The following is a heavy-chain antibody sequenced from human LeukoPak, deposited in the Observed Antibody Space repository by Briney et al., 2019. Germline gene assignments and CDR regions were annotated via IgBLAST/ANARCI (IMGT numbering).Heavy chain of an antibody. D-gene: IGHD2-15*01. J-gene: IGHJ4*02. CDR3: ARNTSKAADLDS. CDR2: IYDSGGT. V-gene: IGHV4-59*08. CDR1: GGSISSYY. Sequence: SETLSLTCTVSGGSISSYYWSWIRQPPGKGLGGIGYIYDSGGTNYNPSLRSRVTISVDTPKNQFSLKLSSVTAADTAVYYCARNTSKAADLDSWGQGTLVTVSS.